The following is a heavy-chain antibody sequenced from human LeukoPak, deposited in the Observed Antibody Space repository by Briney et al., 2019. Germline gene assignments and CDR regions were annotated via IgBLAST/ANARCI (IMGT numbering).Heavy chain of an antibody. Sequence: PGGSLRLSCTASGFTFITYWMNWARQAPGKGLEWVASINPSESVKYYVNSVKGRFTISRDNAKNSLYLQMSNLRAEDTAVYFCARGGGLDVWGQGATVTVSS. CDR2: INPSESVK. J-gene: IGHJ6*02. V-gene: IGHV3-7*03. CDR1: GFTFITYW. D-gene: IGHD3-16*01. CDR3: ARGGGLDV.